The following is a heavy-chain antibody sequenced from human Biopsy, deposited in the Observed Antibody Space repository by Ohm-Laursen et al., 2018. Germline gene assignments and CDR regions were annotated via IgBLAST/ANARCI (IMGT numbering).Heavy chain of an antibody. CDR2: ISYSGST. D-gene: IGHD6-19*01. J-gene: IGHJ3*02. V-gene: IGHV4-59*08. CDR1: GGSISGSS. Sequence: SDTLSLTCTVSGGSISGSSWSWIRQAPGRGLEWVRYISYSGSTSNNPSLKSRITISVDTSKNQISLKVTSVTAADTAVYYCAKHGSGWTGDDALHIWGQGTMVTVSS. CDR3: AKHGSGWTGDDALHI.